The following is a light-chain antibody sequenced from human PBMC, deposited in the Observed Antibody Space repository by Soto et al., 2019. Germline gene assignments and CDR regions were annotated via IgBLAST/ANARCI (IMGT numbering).Light chain of an antibody. CDR1: ESVGSY. V-gene: IGKV3-11*01. CDR2: DTS. CDR3: QQRSNWPPLT. Sequence: EIVLTQSPGTLSLSPGESATLSCRASESVGSYLAWYQQRPDQAPRLVIYDTSTRATGIADRFSGSGSGTDFTLTISSLEPEDFAVYYCQQRSNWPPLTFGGGTKVDIK. J-gene: IGKJ4*01.